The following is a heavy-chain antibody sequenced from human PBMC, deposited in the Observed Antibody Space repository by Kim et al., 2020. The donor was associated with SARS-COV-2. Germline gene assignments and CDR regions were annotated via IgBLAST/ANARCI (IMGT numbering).Heavy chain of an antibody. J-gene: IGHJ4*02. CDR3: ARSVVVVAGGFDY. D-gene: IGHD2-15*01. Sequence: YNPSLKSRVTISVDTSKNQFSLKLSSVTAADTAVYYCARSVVVVAGGFDYWGQGTLVTVSS. V-gene: IGHV4-39*01.